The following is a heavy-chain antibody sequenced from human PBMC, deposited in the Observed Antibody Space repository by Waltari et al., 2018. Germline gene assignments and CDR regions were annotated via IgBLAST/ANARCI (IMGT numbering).Heavy chain of an antibody. CDR2: IPYRWRT. J-gene: IGHJ2*01. CDR1: GGSISSSNSF. D-gene: IGHD3-3*01. Sequence: QVQLQESGPRLVKPSETLSLTCTVSGGSISSSNSFWGWIRQPPGKGLEWMGSIPYRWRTYYTPSLRGRVPISGDTSKNQFSLRLSSVTAADTAVYYCARRLQNFLHWYFDLWGPGTLVTVSS. CDR3: ARRLQNFLHWYFDL. V-gene: IGHV4-39*01.